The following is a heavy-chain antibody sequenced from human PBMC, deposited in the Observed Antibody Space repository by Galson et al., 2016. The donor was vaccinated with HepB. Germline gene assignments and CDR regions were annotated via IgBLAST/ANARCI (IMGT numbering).Heavy chain of an antibody. Sequence: SVKVSCKASDYTFTTYGIDWVRQAPGQGLEWMGWISAYNGDTNYAQKFQARVTMTTDTSTSTAYMELRSLRSGDTAVYYCARSCLRGDCHHSGFDYWGQGTLVTVSS. CDR3: ARSCLRGDCHHSGFDY. CDR1: DYTFTTYG. D-gene: IGHD2-21*02. CDR2: ISAYNGDT. J-gene: IGHJ4*02. V-gene: IGHV1-18*01.